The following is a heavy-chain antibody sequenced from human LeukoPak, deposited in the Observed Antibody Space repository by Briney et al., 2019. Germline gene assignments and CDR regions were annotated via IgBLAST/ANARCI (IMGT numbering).Heavy chain of an antibody. CDR1: GFTFSSYS. CDR3: ARVVRGSYPFDY. V-gene: IGHV3-21*01. CDR2: ISSSSSYI. D-gene: IGHD1-26*01. Sequence: SGGSLRLSCAASGFTFSSYSMNWVRQAPGKGLEWVSSISSSSSYIYYADSVKGRFTISRDNAKNSLYLQMNSLRAEDTAVYYCARVVRGSYPFDYWGQGTLVTVSS. J-gene: IGHJ4*02.